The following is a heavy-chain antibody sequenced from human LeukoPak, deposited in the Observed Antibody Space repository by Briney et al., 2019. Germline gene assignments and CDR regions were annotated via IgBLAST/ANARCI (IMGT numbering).Heavy chain of an antibody. V-gene: IGHV3-23*01. Sequence: GGSLRLSCAASEFTFSNYAMNWVRQAPGKGLEWVSGISGGGGSTYYADSVKGRFTISKDNSKNTLYLQMDSLRAEDTALYYCAKGSGINHYHWIDPWGQGTLVTVSS. J-gene: IGHJ5*02. CDR3: AKGSGINHYHWIDP. D-gene: IGHD1-14*01. CDR2: ISGGGGST. CDR1: EFTFSNYA.